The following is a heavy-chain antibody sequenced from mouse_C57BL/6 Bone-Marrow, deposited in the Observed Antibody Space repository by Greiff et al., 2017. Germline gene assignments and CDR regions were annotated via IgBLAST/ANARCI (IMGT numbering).Heavy chain of an antibody. V-gene: IGHV1-81*01. CDR3: ARDNSRNYFDY. Sequence: QVQLQQSGAELARPGASVKLSCKASGYTFTSYGISWVKQRTGQGLEWIGEIYPRSGNTYYNEKFKGKATLTADKSSSTAYMQLHSLTSEDSAVYFCARDNSRNYFDYGGRGTTLTVSA. CDR1: GYTFTSYG. D-gene: IGHD4-1*02. J-gene: IGHJ2*01. CDR2: IYPRSGNT.